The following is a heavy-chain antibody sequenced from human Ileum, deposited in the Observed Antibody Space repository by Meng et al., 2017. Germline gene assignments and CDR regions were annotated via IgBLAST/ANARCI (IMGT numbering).Heavy chain of an antibody. CDR1: GGSSSSSNW. CDR3: ARYILRWGYYFDY. D-gene: IGHD4-23*01. J-gene: IGHJ4*02. Sequence: QVTCKDAVPGVVMPSGTLSLTWSGFGGSSSSSNWWSWVRQPPGKGLEWIGEIYHSGSTNYNPSLKSRVTISVDKSKNQFSLKLSSVTAADTAVYYCARYILRWGYYFDYWGQGTLVTVSS. V-gene: IGHV4-4*02. CDR2: IYHSGST.